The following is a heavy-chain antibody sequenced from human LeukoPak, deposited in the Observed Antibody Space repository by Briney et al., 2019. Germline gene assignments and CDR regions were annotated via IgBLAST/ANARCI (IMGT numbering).Heavy chain of an antibody. J-gene: IGHJ4*02. D-gene: IGHD6-19*01. V-gene: IGHV3-30-3*01. Sequence: GGSLRLSCAASGFTFSSYAMHWVRQAPGKGLEWVAVISYDGSNKYYADSVKGRFTISRDNSKNTLYLQMNGLRAEDTAVYYCARDSGSGWYYFDYWGQGTLVTVSS. CDR2: ISYDGSNK. CDR1: GFTFSSYA. CDR3: ARDSGSGWYYFDY.